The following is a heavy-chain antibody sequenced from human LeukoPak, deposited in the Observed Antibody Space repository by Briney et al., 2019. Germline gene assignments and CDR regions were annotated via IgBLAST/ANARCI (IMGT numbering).Heavy chain of an antibody. J-gene: IGHJ6*03. CDR2: IYTSGST. Sequence: SETLSLTCTVSGGSISSYYGSWIRQPAGKGLEWIGRIYTSGSTNYNPSLKSRVTISVDKSKNQFSLKLSSVTAADTAVYYCARVYGSGSYYYYYYYYMDVWGKGTTVTVSS. V-gene: IGHV4-4*07. D-gene: IGHD3-10*01. CDR3: ARVYGSGSYYYYYYYYMDV. CDR1: GGSISSYY.